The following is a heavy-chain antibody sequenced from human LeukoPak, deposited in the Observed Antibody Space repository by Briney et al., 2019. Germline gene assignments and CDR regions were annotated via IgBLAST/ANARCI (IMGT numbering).Heavy chain of an antibody. Sequence: SETLSLTCTVSGGSVSSGSYYWSWIRQPPGKGLEWIGYIYYSGSTNYNPSLKSRVTISVDTSKNQFSLKLSSVTAADTAVYYCARGDRSSTSQQSYYYGMDVWGKGTTVTVSS. V-gene: IGHV4-61*01. CDR3: ARGDRSSTSQQSYYYGMDV. CDR2: IYYSGST. J-gene: IGHJ6*04. CDR1: GGSVSSGSYY. D-gene: IGHD2-2*01.